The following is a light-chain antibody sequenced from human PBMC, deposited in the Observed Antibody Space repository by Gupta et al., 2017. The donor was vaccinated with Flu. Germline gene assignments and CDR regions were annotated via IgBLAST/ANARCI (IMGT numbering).Light chain of an antibody. V-gene: IGKV3-15*01. J-gene: IGKJ2*01. Sequence: EIVMTQSPATLSVSPGDRATLSCRSSQSVSSNLAWYQQKPGQAPRLLIYGASTRASGIPARFSGSGCGTEFTLTISSLQSEDFAVYYCQQDNNWPRTFGQGTKLEIK. CDR2: GAS. CDR1: QSVSSN. CDR3: QQDNNWPRT.